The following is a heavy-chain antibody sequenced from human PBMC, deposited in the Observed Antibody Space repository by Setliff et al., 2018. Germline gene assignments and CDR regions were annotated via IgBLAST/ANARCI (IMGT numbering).Heavy chain of an antibody. J-gene: IGHJ4*02. CDR1: GGSINGHY. D-gene: IGHD5-18*01. CDR2: IYYTGKT. Sequence: SETLSLTCTISGGSINGHYWSWIRQPPGKGLEWIGNIYYTGKTNYNHSLKSRVTISVDTSKNQFTLKVNSVTAADTAVYYCARSSPSGDSYGPLDYWGQGTLGTVSS. V-gene: IGHV4-59*11. CDR3: ARSSPSGDSYGPLDY.